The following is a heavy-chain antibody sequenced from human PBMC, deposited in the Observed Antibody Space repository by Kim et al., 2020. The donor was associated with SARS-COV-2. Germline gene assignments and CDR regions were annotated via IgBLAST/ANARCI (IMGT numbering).Heavy chain of an antibody. V-gene: IGHV4-59*09. D-gene: IGHD3-10*01. J-gene: IGHJ6*02. Sequence: LKSRVTISVDTSKNQLSLKLSSVTAADTAVYYGARGGGLWFGESHYGMDVWGQGTTVTVSS. CDR3: ARGGGLWFGESHYGMDV.